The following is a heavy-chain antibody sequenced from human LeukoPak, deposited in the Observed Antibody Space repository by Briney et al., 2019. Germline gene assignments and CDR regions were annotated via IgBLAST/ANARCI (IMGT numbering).Heavy chain of an antibody. Sequence: SETLSLTCTVSGGSISSYYWSWIRQPAGKGLEWIGRIYTSGSTNYNPSLKSRVTISVDKSKNQFSRKLSSVTAADTAVYYCARGIATMVRGVYYYYYYMDVWGKGTTVTVSS. CDR2: IYTSGST. D-gene: IGHD3-10*01. CDR3: ARGIATMVRGVYYYYYYMDV. J-gene: IGHJ6*03. CDR1: GGSISSYY. V-gene: IGHV4-4*07.